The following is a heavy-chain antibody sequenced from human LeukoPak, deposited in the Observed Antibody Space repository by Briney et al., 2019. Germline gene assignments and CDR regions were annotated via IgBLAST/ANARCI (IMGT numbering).Heavy chain of an antibody. Sequence: ASVKVSCKASGYTFTSYGISWVRQAPGQGLEWMGWISAYNGNTNYAQKLQGRVTMTTDTSTTTVYMEMNSLRSDDTAVFFCAREMGDTAMVFNSWGQGTLVTVSP. CDR1: GYTFTSYG. CDR3: AREMGDTAMVFNS. V-gene: IGHV1-18*01. D-gene: IGHD5-18*01. J-gene: IGHJ4*01. CDR2: ISAYNGNT.